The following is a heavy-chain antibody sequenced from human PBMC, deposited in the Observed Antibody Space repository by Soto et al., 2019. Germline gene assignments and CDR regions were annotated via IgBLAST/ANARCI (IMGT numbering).Heavy chain of an antibody. CDR3: ARDLPTMVRGDQFDY. CDR2: INPSGGST. CDR1: GYTFTSYY. J-gene: IGHJ4*02. Sequence: ASVKVSCKASGYTFTSYYMHWVRQAPGQGLEWMGIINPSGGSTSYAQKFQGRVTMTRDTSTSTVYMELSSLRSEDTAVYYCARDLPTMVRGDQFDYWGQGTLVTVSS. V-gene: IGHV1-46*01. D-gene: IGHD3-10*01.